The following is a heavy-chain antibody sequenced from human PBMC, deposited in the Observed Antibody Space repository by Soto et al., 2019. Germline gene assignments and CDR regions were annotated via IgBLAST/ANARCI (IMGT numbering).Heavy chain of an antibody. CDR3: ARPHVETGGPKDEGNHALDV. J-gene: IGHJ6*02. D-gene: IGHD5-18*01. CDR1: GYTFTNYW. V-gene: IGHV5-51*01. CDR2: INPADSHT. Sequence: DVQLVQSGAEVKKAGESLRISCKGSGYTFTNYWIVWVRQVPGKGLEWLGIINPADSHTRYSPSFQGQVTVSVDKSIKTAYLQWSSLRASDSAMYYCARPHVETGGPKDEGNHALDVWGQGTTVTVSS.